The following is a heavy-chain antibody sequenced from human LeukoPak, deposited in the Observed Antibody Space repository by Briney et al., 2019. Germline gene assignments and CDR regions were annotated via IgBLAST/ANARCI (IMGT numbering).Heavy chain of an antibody. Sequence: GGSLRLSCAASGLTFSSYAMSWVRQVPGKGLEWVSAISGSGGSTYYADSVKGRFTISRDNSKNTLYLQMNGLRADDTAVYFCAKRRFAYGDNDYWGQGTLVTVS. CDR2: ISGSGGST. CDR1: GLTFSSYA. D-gene: IGHD4-17*01. J-gene: IGHJ4*02. CDR3: AKRRFAYGDNDY. V-gene: IGHV3-23*01.